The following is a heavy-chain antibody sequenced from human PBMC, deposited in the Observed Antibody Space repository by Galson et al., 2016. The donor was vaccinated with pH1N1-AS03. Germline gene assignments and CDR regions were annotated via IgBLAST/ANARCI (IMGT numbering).Heavy chain of an antibody. CDR3: FEINNG. V-gene: IGHV3-7*01. CDR1: GFTFNRFW. J-gene: IGHJ4*02. CDR2: IKQDGSEK. Sequence: SLRLSCAASGFTFNRFWMNWVRQAPGKGLEWAANIKQDGSEKYYMDSVKGRFTISRDNAKNSLYLQMNSLRAEDTAVYYCFEINNGGGQGTLVTVSS. D-gene: IGHD2-8*01.